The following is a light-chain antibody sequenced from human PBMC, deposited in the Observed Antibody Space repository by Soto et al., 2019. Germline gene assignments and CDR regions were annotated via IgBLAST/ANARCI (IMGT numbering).Light chain of an antibody. Sequence: DIQLTQSPSFLSASVGDRVTITCRASQGISRYLAWYQQKPGKAPNVLIYAASTLHSGVPSRFSGSGSGTEFTLTISSLQPDDFATYYCQQLNSYPRTFGGGTKVEIK. CDR2: AAS. CDR1: QGISRY. V-gene: IGKV1-9*01. CDR3: QQLNSYPRT. J-gene: IGKJ4*01.